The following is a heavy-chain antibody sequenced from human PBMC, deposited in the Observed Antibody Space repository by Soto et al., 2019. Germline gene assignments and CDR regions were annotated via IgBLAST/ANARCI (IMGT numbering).Heavy chain of an antibody. D-gene: IGHD3-10*01. J-gene: IGHJ4*02. CDR2: IYPSGST. CDR3: AGRRDGSGSLDY. CDR1: GGSISSNNW. V-gene: IGHV4-4*02. Sequence: SETLSLTCAGSGGSISSNNWWSWVRQPPGXQPPGKGLEWIAEIYPSGSTNYNPSLKSRVTISLDKSKNQFSLKLSSVTAADTAVYYCAGRRDGSGSLDYWGQGTLVTVFS.